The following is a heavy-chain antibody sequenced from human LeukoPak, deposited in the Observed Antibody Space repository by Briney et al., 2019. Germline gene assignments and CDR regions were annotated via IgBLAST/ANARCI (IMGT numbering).Heavy chain of an antibody. V-gene: IGHV1-2*06. J-gene: IGHJ6*03. CDR3: ASYRLEQLARYYYYYMDV. CDR2: INPNSGGT. CDR1: GYTFTGYY. Sequence: GASVKVSCKASGYTFTGYYMHWVRQAPGQGLEWMGRINPNSGGTNYAQKLQGRVTMTTDTSTSTAYMELRSLRSDDTAVYYCASYRLEQLARYYYYYMDVWGKGTTVTVSS. D-gene: IGHD6-13*01.